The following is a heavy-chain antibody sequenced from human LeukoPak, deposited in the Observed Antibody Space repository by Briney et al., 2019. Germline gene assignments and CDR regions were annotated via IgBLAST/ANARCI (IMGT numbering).Heavy chain of an antibody. D-gene: IGHD5-12*01. CDR3: ARGVSGYDPPPYYMDV. Sequence: GGSLRLSCAASGFTFSDYYMSWIRQAPGKGLEWVSYISSSGSTIYYADSVKGRFTISRDNAKNSLYLQMNSLRAEDTAVYYCARGVSGYDPPPYYMDVWGKGTTVTVSS. CDR1: GFTFSDYY. CDR2: ISSSGSTI. J-gene: IGHJ6*03. V-gene: IGHV3-11*01.